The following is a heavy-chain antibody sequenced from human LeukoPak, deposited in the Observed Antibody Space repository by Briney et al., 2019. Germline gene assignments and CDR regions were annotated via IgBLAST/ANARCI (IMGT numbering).Heavy chain of an antibody. V-gene: IGHV3-73*01. Sequence: GGSLRLSCAASGFTFSGSAMHWVRQASGKGLEWVGRIRSKANSYATAYAASVKGRFTISRGDSKNTAYLQMNSLKTEDTAVYYCTRSTYNWNYLFDYWGQGTLVTVSS. CDR3: TRSTYNWNYLFDY. D-gene: IGHD1-7*01. J-gene: IGHJ4*02. CDR1: GFTFSGSA. CDR2: IRSKANSYAT.